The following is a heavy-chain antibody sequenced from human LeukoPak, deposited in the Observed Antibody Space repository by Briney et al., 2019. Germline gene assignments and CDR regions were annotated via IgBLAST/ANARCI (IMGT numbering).Heavy chain of an antibody. D-gene: IGHD2-15*01. J-gene: IGHJ6*03. Sequence: ASVKVSCKASGYTFTGYYMHWVRQAPGQGLEWMGWISPNSGGTNYAQKFQGRVTTTRDTSISTAYMELSRLRSDDTAVYYCARDGYDCSGGSCYSEFYYYYMDVWGKGTTVTVSS. V-gene: IGHV1-2*02. CDR3: ARDGYDCSGGSCYSEFYYYYMDV. CDR1: GYTFTGYY. CDR2: ISPNSGGT.